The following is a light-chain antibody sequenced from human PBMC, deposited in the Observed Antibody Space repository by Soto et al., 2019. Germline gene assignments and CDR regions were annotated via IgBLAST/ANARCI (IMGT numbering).Light chain of an antibody. Sequence: QSALTQPASVSGSPGQSITISCTGTSSDVGGYNYVSWYQQHPGKAPKLMIYDVSNRPSGVSNRFSGFKSGNTASLTISGLQAEDEADYYCSSYTSSSNLDVFGNGTKVTVL. V-gene: IGLV2-14*01. CDR1: SSDVGGYNY. CDR2: DVS. CDR3: SSYTSSSNLDV. J-gene: IGLJ1*01.